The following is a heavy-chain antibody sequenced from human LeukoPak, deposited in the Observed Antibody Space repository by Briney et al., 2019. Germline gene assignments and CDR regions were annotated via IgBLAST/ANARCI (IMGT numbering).Heavy chain of an antibody. CDR2: IRGSGGTT. CDR3: ARDARDGYGGNPFDY. Sequence: GGSLRLSCAASGFTFSSYAMYWVRQAPGKGLEWVSTIRGSGGTTYYADSVKGRFTISRDNSKNTLYLQMNSLRAEDTAVYYCARDARDGYGGNPFDYWGQGTLVTVSS. V-gene: IGHV3-23*01. D-gene: IGHD4-23*01. J-gene: IGHJ4*02. CDR1: GFTFSSYA.